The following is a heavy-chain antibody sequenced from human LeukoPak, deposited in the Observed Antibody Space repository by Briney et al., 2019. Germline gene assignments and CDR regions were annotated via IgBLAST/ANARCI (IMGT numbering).Heavy chain of an antibody. V-gene: IGHV4-61*01. CDR2: IYYSGST. D-gene: IGHD3-10*01. J-gene: IGHJ4*02. CDR3: ARVGWYGGLTEFDY. CDR1: GGSVCSGSYY. Sequence: SETLSLTCTLSGGSVCSGSYYYSWIRQPPGKGLEWNGYIYYSGSTNYNPSLKSRVTISGDTSKNQFSLKLSSVTAADTAVYYWARVGWYGGLTEFDYWGQGTLVTVSS.